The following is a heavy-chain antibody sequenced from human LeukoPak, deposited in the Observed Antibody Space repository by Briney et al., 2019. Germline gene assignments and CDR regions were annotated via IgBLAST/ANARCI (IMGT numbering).Heavy chain of an antibody. CDR3: ARQVKTTVTNEGAFDI. CDR1: GGFISSSSYY. J-gene: IGHJ3*02. Sequence: SETLSLTXTVSGGFISSSSYYWGWIRQPPGKGLEWIGSIYYSGSTYYNPSLKSRVTISVDTSKNQFSLKLSSVTAADTAVYYCARQVKTTVTNEGAFDIWGQGTMVTVSS. V-gene: IGHV4-39*01. CDR2: IYYSGST. D-gene: IGHD4-17*01.